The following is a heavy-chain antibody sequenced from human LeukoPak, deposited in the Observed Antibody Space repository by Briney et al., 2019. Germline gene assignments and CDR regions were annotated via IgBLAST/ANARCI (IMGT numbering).Heavy chain of an antibody. V-gene: IGHV3-7*01. D-gene: IGHD3-3*01. CDR3: AREPFWSGYFANLHFDY. CDR2: IKQDGSEK. CDR1: GFTFSSYW. Sequence: GGSLRLSCAASGFTFSSYWMTWVRQAPGKGLEWVANIKQDGSEKYYVDSVKGRFTISRDNAKNSLYLQMNSLRAEDTAVYYCAREPFWSGYFANLHFDYWGQGTLVTVSS. J-gene: IGHJ4*02.